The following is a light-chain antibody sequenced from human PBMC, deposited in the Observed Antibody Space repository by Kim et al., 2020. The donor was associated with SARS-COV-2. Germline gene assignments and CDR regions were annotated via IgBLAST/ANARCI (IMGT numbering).Light chain of an antibody. CDR3: QQYNSDLGS. V-gene: IGKV1-5*03. CDR1: QSIRSW. Sequence: ASIGDRVTITCRASQSIRSWLGWYQQKPGKATKLLIYKASNLESGVPSRFGGSGSGTEFTLTINSLQPDDSATYYCQQYNSDLGSFGQGTKVDIK. J-gene: IGKJ1*01. CDR2: KAS.